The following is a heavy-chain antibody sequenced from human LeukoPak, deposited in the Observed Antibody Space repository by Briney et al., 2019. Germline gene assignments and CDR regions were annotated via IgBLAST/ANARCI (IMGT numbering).Heavy chain of an antibody. Sequence: ASVKVSCKASGYTFTGYYIHWVRQAPGQGLEWMGWINPNSGGTNYAQKFQGRVTMTRDTSISTAYMELSRLRSDDTAVYYCARALVVTSPQNLGYWGQGTLVTVSS. V-gene: IGHV1-2*02. CDR2: INPNSGGT. D-gene: IGHD3-22*01. CDR1: GYTFTGYY. J-gene: IGHJ4*02. CDR3: ARALVVTSPQNLGY.